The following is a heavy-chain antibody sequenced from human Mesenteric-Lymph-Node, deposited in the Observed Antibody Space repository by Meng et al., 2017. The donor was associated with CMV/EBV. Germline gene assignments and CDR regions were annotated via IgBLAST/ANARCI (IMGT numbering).Heavy chain of an antibody. J-gene: IGHJ5*02. CDR2: IIPFLGIA. Sequence: QVELVHSGAEVKKPGSAVKVACNASGGTFSSYTISWVRQAPGQGLEWMGRIIPFLGIANYAQKFQGRVTITADKSTSTAYMELSSLRSEDTAVYYCAGGIAAAGSRWFDPWGQGTLVTVSS. D-gene: IGHD6-13*01. CDR3: AGGIAAAGSRWFDP. CDR1: GGTFSSYT. V-gene: IGHV1-69*02.